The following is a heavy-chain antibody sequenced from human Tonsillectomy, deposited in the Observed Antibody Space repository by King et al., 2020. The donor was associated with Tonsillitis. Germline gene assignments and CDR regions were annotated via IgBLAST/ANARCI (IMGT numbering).Heavy chain of an antibody. CDR2: ITSKTAGGTT. Sequence: EEQLVQSGGGLVKPGGSLRLSCAASGFTFTNAWMTWVRQAPGKGLEWVGRITSKTAGGTTDYAAPVKDRFTISRDDSKNMLFLQINSLKTEDTAMYYCSTIYFDWFDYWGQGTLVTVSS. V-gene: IGHV3-15*01. CDR1: GFTFTNAW. J-gene: IGHJ4*02. CDR3: STIYFDWFDY. D-gene: IGHD3-9*01.